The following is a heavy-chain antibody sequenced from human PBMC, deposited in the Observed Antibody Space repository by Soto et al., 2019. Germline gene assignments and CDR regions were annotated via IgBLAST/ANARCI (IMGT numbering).Heavy chain of an antibody. J-gene: IGHJ4*02. CDR1: GGTFSSYT. D-gene: IGHD6-13*01. V-gene: IGHV1-69*02. CDR3: ARVLEYSSSWYGL. CDR2: IIPILGIA. Sequence: ASVKVSCKASGGTFSSYTISWVRQAPGQGLEWMGRIIPILGIANYAQKFQGRVTITADKSTSTAYMELSSLRSEDTAVYYCARVLEYSSSWYGLWGQGTLVTVSS.